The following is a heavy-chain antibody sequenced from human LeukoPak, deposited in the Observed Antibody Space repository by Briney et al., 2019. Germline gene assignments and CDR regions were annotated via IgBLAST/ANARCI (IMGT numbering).Heavy chain of an antibody. V-gene: IGHV3-7*01. CDR3: VRQFYCLDY. CDR2: IKEDGSEK. D-gene: IGHD2-8*02. J-gene: IGHJ4*02. CDR1: GFSFSSYW. Sequence: PGGSLRLSCAASGFSFSSYWMSWVRQAPGKGLEWVANIKEDGSEKYYVDSVKGRFTISRDNAKNSLYLQMNSLRAEDTAVYYCVRQFYCLDYWGQGTLVTVSS.